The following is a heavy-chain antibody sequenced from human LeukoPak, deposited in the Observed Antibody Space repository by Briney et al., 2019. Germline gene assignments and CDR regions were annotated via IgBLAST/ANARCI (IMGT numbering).Heavy chain of an antibody. CDR2: ISGSGGST. D-gene: IGHD2-2*01. Sequence: GGSLRLSWAASRFTFSNYAMSWVRQAPGKGLEWVSGISGSGGSTYYADSVKGRFTISRDNSKNTLYLQMNNLRAEDTAVYYCAKDDCSSSGCYVDYWGQGTLVTVSS. V-gene: IGHV3-23*01. CDR3: AKDDCSSSGCYVDY. J-gene: IGHJ4*02. CDR1: RFTFSNYA.